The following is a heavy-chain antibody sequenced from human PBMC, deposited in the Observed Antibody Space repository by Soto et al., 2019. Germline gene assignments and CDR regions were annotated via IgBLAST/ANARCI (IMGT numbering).Heavy chain of an antibody. CDR3: ARSWWGTDQLLAYNWLGP. V-gene: IGHV1-46*03. CDR2: INPSGGTK. D-gene: IGHD2-2*01. J-gene: IGHJ5*02. CDR1: GYTFISYY. Sequence: QVQLVQSGAEVKKPGASVKVSCKASGYTFISYYTHWVRQAPGQGLEWMGMINPSGGTKRYAQKVQGRVTRTRDTSTSPVYMEWSSLRSEDTAVYYCARSWWGTDQLLAYNWLGPWGQGTLVTVSS.